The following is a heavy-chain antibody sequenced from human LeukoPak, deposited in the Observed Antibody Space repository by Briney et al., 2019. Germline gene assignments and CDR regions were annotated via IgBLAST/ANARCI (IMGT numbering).Heavy chain of an antibody. V-gene: IGHV4-34*01. CDR1: GGSFSGYY. D-gene: IGHD3-16*02. CDR2: INHSGST. CDR3: ARGGLRLGELSLYPFDY. Sequence: PSETLSLTCAVYGGSFSGYYWSWIRQPPGKGLEWIGEINHSGSTNYNPSLKSRVTISVDTSKNQFSLKLSSVTAADTAVYYCARGGLRLGELSLYPFDYWGQGTLVTVSS. J-gene: IGHJ4*02.